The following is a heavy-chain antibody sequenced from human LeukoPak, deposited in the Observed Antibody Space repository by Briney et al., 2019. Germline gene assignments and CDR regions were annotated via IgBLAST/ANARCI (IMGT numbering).Heavy chain of an antibody. V-gene: IGHV4-34*01. J-gene: IGHJ5*02. CDR2: INHSGST. CDR1: GGSFSGYY. D-gene: IGHD2-2*01. CDR3: ARGGIVVVPAAPASSWFDP. Sequence: SETLSLTCAVYGGSFSGYYWSWIRQPPGKGLEWIGEINHSGSTNYNPSLKSRVTISVDTSKNQFSLKLSSVTAADTAVYYCARGGIVVVPAAPASSWFDPWGQGTLVTVS.